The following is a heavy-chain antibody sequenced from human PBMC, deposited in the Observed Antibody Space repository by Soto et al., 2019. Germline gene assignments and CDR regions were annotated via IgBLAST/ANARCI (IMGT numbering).Heavy chain of an antibody. Sequence: LSLTCTVSGGSISSDSWSWIRQSPGKALEWIGYSYYNGVTKYNPSLKSRVTISVDTSQNQFSLKLTSVTAADTAVYYCARRSRSSSGWYFLDYWGQGTLVTVSS. CDR2: SYYNGVT. J-gene: IGHJ4*02. V-gene: IGHV4-59*01. CDR1: GGSISSDS. D-gene: IGHD6-19*01. CDR3: ARRSRSSSGWYFLDY.